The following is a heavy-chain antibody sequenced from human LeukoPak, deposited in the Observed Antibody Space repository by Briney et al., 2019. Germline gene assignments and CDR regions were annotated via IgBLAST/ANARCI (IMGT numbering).Heavy chain of an antibody. CDR1: GFTFSSYS. CDR3: ARDKREWLVTDYFDY. CDR2: ISSSSSYI. J-gene: IGHJ4*02. V-gene: IGHV3-21*01. Sequence: GGSLTLSCAASGFTFSSYSMNWVRHAPGKGLEWVSSISSSSSYICYADSVKGRLTISRDNGKNTLYLQMISLNAEDTAVYYCARDKREWLVTDYFDYWGQGTLVTVSS. D-gene: IGHD6-19*01.